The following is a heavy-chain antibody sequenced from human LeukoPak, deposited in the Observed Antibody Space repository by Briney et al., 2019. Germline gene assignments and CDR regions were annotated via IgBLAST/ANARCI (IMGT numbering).Heavy chain of an antibody. CDR2: IYSGGST. CDR1: GFTVSNNY. J-gene: IGHJ5*02. V-gene: IGHV3-66*01. Sequence: AGGSLRLSCAASGFTVSNNYMSWVRQAPGKGLEWVSVIYSGGSTYYADSVKGRFTISRDNSKNTLYLQMNSLRAEDTAVYYCARDQQHSSSWYPWDEGWFDPWGQGTLVTVSS. CDR3: ARDQQHSSSWYPWDEGWFDP. D-gene: IGHD6-13*01.